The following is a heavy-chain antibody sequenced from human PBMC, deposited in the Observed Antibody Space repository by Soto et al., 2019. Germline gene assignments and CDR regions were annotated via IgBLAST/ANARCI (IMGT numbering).Heavy chain of an antibody. Sequence: GGSLRLSCAASGFTFSSYGMHWVRQGPGKGLEWVAMISYDGSDKYYADSVKGRFTISRDNSKNTLFLQMNALTGEDTALYYCAKDNPAVDYWGQGAXVTVSS. J-gene: IGHJ4*02. CDR3: AKDNPAVDY. CDR2: ISYDGSDK. CDR1: GFTFSSYG. V-gene: IGHV3-30*18.